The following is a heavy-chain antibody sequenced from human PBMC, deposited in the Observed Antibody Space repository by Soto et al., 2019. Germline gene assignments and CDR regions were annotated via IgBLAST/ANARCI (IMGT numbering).Heavy chain of an antibody. Sequence: QVQLGQSGAELKKPGSSVKVSCQSAGGTFNTYAMNWVRQAPGQGPEWMGDISPMFGAANYAPEFLGRVTITADEATGTSYMQLSSLTSEDTALYFFATDVHVHTPAFGYWGQGTLVSVSS. V-gene: IGHV1-69*19. CDR2: ISPMFGAA. J-gene: IGHJ4*02. CDR1: GGTFNTYA. CDR3: ATDVHVHTPAFGY. D-gene: IGHD3-10*02.